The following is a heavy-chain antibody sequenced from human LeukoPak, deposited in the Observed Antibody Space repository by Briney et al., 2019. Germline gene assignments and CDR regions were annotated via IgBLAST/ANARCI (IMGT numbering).Heavy chain of an antibody. Sequence: SGPALVKPTQTLTLTCTFSGFSLSTSGMCVSWVRQPPGKALEWLALIDWDDDKYYSTSLKTRLTISKDTSKNQVVLTMTNMDPVDTATYYCARIAPPGYSYGYSHINYMDVWGKGTTVTVSS. D-gene: IGHD5-18*01. CDR1: GFSLSTSGMC. CDR2: IDWDDDK. V-gene: IGHV2-70*20. J-gene: IGHJ6*03. CDR3: ARIAPPGYSYGYSHINYMDV.